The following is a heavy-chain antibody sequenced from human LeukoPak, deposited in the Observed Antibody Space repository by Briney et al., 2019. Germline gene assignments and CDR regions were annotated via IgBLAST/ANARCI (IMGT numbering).Heavy chain of an antibody. D-gene: IGHD6-6*01. J-gene: IGHJ6*03. Sequence: PSETLSLTCTVSGCTISSHYWSWIRQPPGKGLEWIGYIYYSGSTNYNPSLKSRVTISVDTSKNQFSLKLSSVTAADTAVYYCARSIAARRGYYYYYMAVWGKGTTVTVSS. CDR1: GCTISSHY. V-gene: IGHV4-59*11. CDR2: IYYSGST. CDR3: ARSIAARRGYYYYYMAV.